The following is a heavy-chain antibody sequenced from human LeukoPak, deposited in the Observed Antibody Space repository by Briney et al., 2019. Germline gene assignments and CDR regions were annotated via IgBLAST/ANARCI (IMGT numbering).Heavy chain of an antibody. CDR3: ARPVVATAGNQEYRSHWYCDL. D-gene: IGHD6-13*01. CDR1: GYSFTSYW. Sequence: GESLKISCKGSGYSFTSYWIGWVRQMPGKGLERMGIIYPGDSDTRYSPSFQGQVTISADKSISTAYLQWSSLKASDTAMYYCARPVVATAGNQEYRSHWYCDLWGRGTLVTVSS. CDR2: IYPGDSDT. J-gene: IGHJ2*01. V-gene: IGHV5-51*01.